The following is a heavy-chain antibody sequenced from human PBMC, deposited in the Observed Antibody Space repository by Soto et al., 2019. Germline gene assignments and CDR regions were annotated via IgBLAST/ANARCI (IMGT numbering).Heavy chain of an antibody. V-gene: IGHV4-31*01. CDR1: GGSISSGAYY. D-gene: IGHD3-9*01. CDR2: IYYSGST. Sequence: PSETLSLTCTVSGGSISSGAYYWSWIRQHPGKGLEWIGYIYYSGSTYSNPSLKSLVTISVDTSKNQYSLKLSSVTAANTAVYYCARNPYYDILTGYYGTRAGDAFDIWGQGTMVTGS. J-gene: IGHJ3*02. CDR3: ARNPYYDILTGYYGTRAGDAFDI.